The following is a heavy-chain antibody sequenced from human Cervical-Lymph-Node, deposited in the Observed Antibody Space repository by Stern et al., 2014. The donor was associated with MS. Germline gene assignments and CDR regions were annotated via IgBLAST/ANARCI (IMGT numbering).Heavy chain of an antibody. CDR3: ARGYCSSTSCYRNWFDP. CDR2: INHSGSP. CDR1: GGSFSGYY. Sequence: QVQLQQWGAGLLKPSETLSLTCAVYGGSFSGYYWSWIRQPPGKGLEWIGEINHSGSPNYNPSLKSRVPISVDTSKTQFSLKLSSVTAADTAVYYCARGYCSSTSCYRNWFDPWGQGTLVTVSS. D-gene: IGHD2-2*01. V-gene: IGHV4-34*01. J-gene: IGHJ5*02.